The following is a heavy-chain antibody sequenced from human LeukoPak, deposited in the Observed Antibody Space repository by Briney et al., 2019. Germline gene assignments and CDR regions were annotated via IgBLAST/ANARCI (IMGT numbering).Heavy chain of an antibody. D-gene: IGHD3-22*01. V-gene: IGHV4-4*02. Sequence: KPGGSLRLSCAASGFTSRNYDMSWVRQTPGKGLEWIGEVSHSGNTNYNPSLQSRVTTFLDKSKNQFSLRLTSMTVADTAVYYCARGHYDTGGYYSGFFDYWGQGILVTVSS. CDR3: ARGHYDTGGYYSGFFDY. J-gene: IGHJ4*02. CDR2: VSHSGNT. CDR1: GFTSRNYDM.